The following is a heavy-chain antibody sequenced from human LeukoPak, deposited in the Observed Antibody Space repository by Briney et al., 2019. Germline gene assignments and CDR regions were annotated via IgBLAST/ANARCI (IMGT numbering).Heavy chain of an antibody. J-gene: IGHJ4*02. CDR3: ARRVLRRGYSGYGGLDY. V-gene: IGHV1-69*13. Sequence: SVKVSCKASGGTFSSYAVSWVRQAHGQGLEWMGGIIPIFGTADYAQKFQGRVTITADESTSTVYMELSSLRSEDTAVYYCARRVLRRGYSGYGGLDYWGQGTLVTVSS. CDR2: IIPIFGTA. CDR1: GGTFSSYA. D-gene: IGHD5-12*01.